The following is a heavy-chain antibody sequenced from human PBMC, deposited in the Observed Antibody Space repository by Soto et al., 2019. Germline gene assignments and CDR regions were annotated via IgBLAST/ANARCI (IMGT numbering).Heavy chain of an antibody. Sequence: GASVKVSCKASGYSFTDYHVHGVRQAPGQGLEWLGRINPKSGGTSTAQKFQGWVTMTRDTSINTAYMDLTRLRSDDTAVYYCARGHSTDCSNGVCSFFYNHEMDVWGQGTPITV. CDR3: ARGHSTDCSNGVCSFFYNHEMDV. J-gene: IGHJ6*02. V-gene: IGHV1-2*04. D-gene: IGHD2-8*01. CDR2: INPKSGGT. CDR1: GYSFTDYH.